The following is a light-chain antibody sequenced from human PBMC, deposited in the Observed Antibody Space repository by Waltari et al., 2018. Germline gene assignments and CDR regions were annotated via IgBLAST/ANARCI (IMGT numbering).Light chain of an antibody. V-gene: IGLV2-14*03. Sequence: QSALTQPASVSGSPGQSIPIPCTGPSSDVGGYNYVSWYQQHPGKAPKLMIYDVSNRPSGVSNRFSGSKSGNTASLTISGLQAEDEADYYCSSYTSSSTLAFGGGTKLTVL. CDR1: SSDVGGYNY. CDR3: SSYTSSSTLA. J-gene: IGLJ2*01. CDR2: DVS.